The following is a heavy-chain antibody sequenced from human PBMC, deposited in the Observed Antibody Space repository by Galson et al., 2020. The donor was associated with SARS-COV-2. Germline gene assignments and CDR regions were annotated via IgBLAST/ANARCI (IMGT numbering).Heavy chain of an antibody. CDR1: EFTFSNHW. J-gene: IGHJ4*02. CDR3: VRGSGGLDY. D-gene: IGHD3-10*01. CDR2: INEDGGST. V-gene: IGHV3-74*01. Sequence: GGSLRLSCAASEFTFSNHWMHWVRQLPGKGLVWVAHINEDGGSTNYADSVKGRFTISRDNAKNTLYLQMSSLRVEDTAVYYCVRGSGGLDYWGQGTLFTVSS.